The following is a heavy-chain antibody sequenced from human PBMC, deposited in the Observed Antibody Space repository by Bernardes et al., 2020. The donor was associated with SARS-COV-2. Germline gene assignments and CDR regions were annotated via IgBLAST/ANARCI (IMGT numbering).Heavy chain of an antibody. D-gene: IGHD3-22*01. CDR1: GFTFTSSA. Sequence: SVKVSCKASGFTFTSSAMQWVRQARGQRLEWIGWIVVGSGNTNYAQKFQERVTITRDMSTSTAYMELSSLRSEDTAVYYCSADQSGNYYDSRGAGYYYYYGLDVCGQGTTVTGSS. CDR3: SADQSGNYYDSRGAGYYYYYGLDV. CDR2: IVVGSGNT. J-gene: IGHJ6*02. V-gene: IGHV1-58*02.